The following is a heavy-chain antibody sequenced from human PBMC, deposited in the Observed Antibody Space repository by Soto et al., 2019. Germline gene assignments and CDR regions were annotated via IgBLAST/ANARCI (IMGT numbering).Heavy chain of an antibody. CDR2: ISGYNGDT. CDR1: GYTFTGYG. J-gene: IGHJ6*02. CDR3: AKNGQPPYYYYGMDV. Sequence: GASVKVSCKASGYTFTGYGISWVRQAPGQGLEWMGWISGYNGDTNYAQKFQGRVTMTVDTSTTTAFMELTSLTSDDRAVYYCAKNGQPPYYYYGMDVWG. D-gene: IGHD2-8*01. V-gene: IGHV1-18*01.